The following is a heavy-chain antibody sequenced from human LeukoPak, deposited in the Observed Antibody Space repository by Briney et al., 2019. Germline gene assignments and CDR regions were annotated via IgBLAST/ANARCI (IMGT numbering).Heavy chain of an antibody. CDR1: GGPISSGDYY. CDR3: ARGTEGQQRNEFDY. V-gene: IGHV4-30-4*01. CDR2: IYYSGST. J-gene: IGHJ4*02. Sequence: PSQTLSLTCTVSGGPISSGDYYWSWIRQPPGKGLEWIGYIYYSGSTYYNPSLKSRVTISVDTSKNQFSLKLSSVTAADTAVYYCARGTEGQQRNEFDYWGQGTLVTVSS. D-gene: IGHD6-13*01.